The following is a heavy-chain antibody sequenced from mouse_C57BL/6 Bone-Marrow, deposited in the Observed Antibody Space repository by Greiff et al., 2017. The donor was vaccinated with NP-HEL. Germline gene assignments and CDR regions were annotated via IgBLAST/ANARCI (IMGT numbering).Heavy chain of an antibody. Sequence: VQLQQSGPELVKPGASVKISCKASGYTFTDYYMNWVKQSHGKSLEWIGDINPNNGGTSYNQKFKGKATLTVDKSSSTAYMELRSLTSEDSAVYYCASGDYGSSYSFDYGGQGTTLTVSS. CDR2: INPNNGGT. V-gene: IGHV1-26*01. CDR3: ASGDYGSSYSFDY. CDR1: GYTFTDYY. J-gene: IGHJ2*01. D-gene: IGHD1-1*01.